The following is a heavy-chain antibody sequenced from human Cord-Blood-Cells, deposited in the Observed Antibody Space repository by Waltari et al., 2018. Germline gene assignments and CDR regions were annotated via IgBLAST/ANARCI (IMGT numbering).Heavy chain of an antibody. CDR2: IWYDGSNK. D-gene: IGHD1-26*01. J-gene: IGHJ4*02. Sequence: GGGVVQPGRSLRLSCAASGFTFSSYGMHWVRQAPGKGLEWVAVIWYDGSNKYYADSVKGRFTISRDNSKNTLYLQMNSLRAEDTAVYYCARDSGSYYFDYWGQGTLVTVSS. V-gene: IGHV3-33*01. CDR3: ARDSGSYYFDY. CDR1: GFTFSSYG.